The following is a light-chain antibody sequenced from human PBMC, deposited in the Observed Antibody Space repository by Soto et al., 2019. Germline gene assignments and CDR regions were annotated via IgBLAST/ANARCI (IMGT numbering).Light chain of an antibody. CDR2: AAS. J-gene: IGKJ3*01. Sequence: EIVRTQSPATLSVSPGERATLSCRASQSVSGNLAWYQQKPGQAPRLLIYAASTRATGIPARFSGSGSGTEFTLAISSLQSEDFAVYYCQQYNNWPPITVGPGTKVDIK. V-gene: IGKV3-15*01. CDR3: QQYNNWPPIT. CDR1: QSVSGN.